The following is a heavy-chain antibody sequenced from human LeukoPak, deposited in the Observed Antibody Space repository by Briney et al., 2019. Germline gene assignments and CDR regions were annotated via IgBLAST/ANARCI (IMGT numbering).Heavy chain of an antibody. J-gene: IGHJ4*02. CDR1: GFTFSSYS. V-gene: IGHV3-21*01. Sequence: GGSLRLSCAASGFTFSSYSMNWVRQAPGKGLEWVSSISSSSSYIYYADPVKGRFTISRDNAKNSLYLQMNSLRAEDTAVYYCARDGGIAVAGTNLDYWGQGTLVTVSS. CDR2: ISSSSSYI. D-gene: IGHD6-19*01. CDR3: ARDGGIAVAGTNLDY.